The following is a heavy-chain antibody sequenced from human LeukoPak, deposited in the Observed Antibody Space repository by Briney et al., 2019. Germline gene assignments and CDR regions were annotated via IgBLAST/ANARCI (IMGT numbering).Heavy chain of an antibody. CDR2: ISGSGGST. Sequence: GGSLRLSCAASGFTFSSYAMSWVRQAPGKGLEWVSAISGSGGSTYYADSVKGRFTISRDNSKNTLYLQMNSLRAEDTAVYYCAKDQFAVETATMFVWDYWGQGTLVTVSS. CDR3: AKDQFAVETATMFVWDY. V-gene: IGHV3-23*01. J-gene: IGHJ4*02. D-gene: IGHD5-24*01. CDR1: GFTFSSYA.